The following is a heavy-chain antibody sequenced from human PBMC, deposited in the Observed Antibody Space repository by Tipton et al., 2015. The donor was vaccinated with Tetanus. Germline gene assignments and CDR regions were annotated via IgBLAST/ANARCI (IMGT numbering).Heavy chain of an antibody. CDR3: ASRGAYVWSYGSPRDY. Sequence: SLRLSCAASGFTFSSHTMSWVRQAPGKGLEWVSAASLSGDASFYADSVRGRFSISRDNSQNTLYLQMNSLRAEDTAVYYCASRGAYVWSYGSPRDYWGQGALVTVSS. J-gene: IGHJ4*02. CDR1: GFTFSSHT. CDR2: ASLSGDAS. V-gene: IGHV3-23*01. D-gene: IGHD1-26*01.